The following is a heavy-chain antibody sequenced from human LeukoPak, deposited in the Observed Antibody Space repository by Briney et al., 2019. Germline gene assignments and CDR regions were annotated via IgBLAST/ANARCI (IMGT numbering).Heavy chain of an antibody. V-gene: IGHV3-15*01. J-gene: IGHJ4*02. D-gene: IGHD4-17*01. CDR2: IKTKTDGGTT. CDR3: TTVDYGDLTPAASSDY. CDR1: GFSLSKVW. Sequence: GGSLRLSCAASGFSLSKVWMSWVRQAPGKGLQWVGHIKTKTDGGTTEYAAPVRGRFTISRDDSEDTLYLQMNSLKTEDTAVYYCTTVDYGDLTPAASSDYWGQGTLVTVSS.